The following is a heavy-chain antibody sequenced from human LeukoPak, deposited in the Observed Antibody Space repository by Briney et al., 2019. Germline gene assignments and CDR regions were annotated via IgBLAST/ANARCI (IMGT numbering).Heavy chain of an antibody. D-gene: IGHD3-10*01. Sequence: ASVKVSCKASGHTFTSYYMHWVRQAPGQGLEWMGIINPSGGSTSYAQKFQGRVTMTRDTSTSTVYMELSSLRSEDTAVYYCARGFYMVRGVILGYDYWGQGTLVTVSS. CDR2: INPSGGST. V-gene: IGHV1-46*01. CDR3: ARGFYMVRGVILGYDY. J-gene: IGHJ4*02. CDR1: GHTFTSYY.